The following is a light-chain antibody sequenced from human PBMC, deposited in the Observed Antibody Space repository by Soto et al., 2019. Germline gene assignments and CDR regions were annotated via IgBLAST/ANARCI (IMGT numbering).Light chain of an antibody. Sequence: QSALTQPASVSGSPGQSITISCTGTSSDVGGYEYVSWYQQYPGKPPKLIIYEVTNRPSGVSHRFSGSKSGNTASLTISGLQAEDEADYYCSSYSTSSTLNVFGTGTKVTVL. V-gene: IGLV2-14*01. J-gene: IGLJ1*01. CDR3: SSYSTSSTLNV. CDR2: EVT. CDR1: SSDVGGYEY.